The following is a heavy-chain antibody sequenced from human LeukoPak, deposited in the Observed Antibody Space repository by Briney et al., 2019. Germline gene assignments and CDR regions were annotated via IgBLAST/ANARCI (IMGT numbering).Heavy chain of an antibody. CDR1: GFTVSNYN. CDR2: ISSSSSYI. J-gene: IGHJ4*02. V-gene: IGHV3-21*01. CDR3: ARDIGIAARPVFGY. D-gene: IGHD6-6*01. Sequence: GGSLRLXCAASGFTVSNYNMNWVRQAPGKGLEWVSSISSSSSYIYYADSVKGRFTISRDNAKNSLYLQMNSLRAEDAAVYYCARDIGIAARPVFGYWGQGTLVTVSS.